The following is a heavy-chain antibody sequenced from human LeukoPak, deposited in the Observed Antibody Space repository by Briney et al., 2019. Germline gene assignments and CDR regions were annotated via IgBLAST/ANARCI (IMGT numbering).Heavy chain of an antibody. J-gene: IGHJ5*02. V-gene: IGHV4-34*01. CDR3: AKKIAARPRGYWFDP. CDR1: GGSFSGYY. CDR2: INHSGST. D-gene: IGHD6-6*01. Sequence: SETLSLTCAVYGGSFSGYYWNWIRQPPGKGLEWIGEINHSGSTNYNPSLKSRVTISVDTSKNQFSLKVSSVTAADTAVYYCAKKIAARPRGYWFDPWGQGTLVTVSS.